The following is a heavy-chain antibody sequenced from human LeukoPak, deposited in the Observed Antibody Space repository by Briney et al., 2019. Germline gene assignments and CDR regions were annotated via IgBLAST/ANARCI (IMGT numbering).Heavy chain of an antibody. J-gene: IGHJ4*02. CDR2: IYHSGST. CDR3: AREWAY. V-gene: IGHV4-38-2*02. Sequence: PSETLSLTCTVSGYSITSGYYWGWIRQPPGKGLEWIGNIYHSGSTYYNPSLKSRVTISVDTSKNQFSLRLNSVTAADTAVYYCAREWAYWGQGTLVTVSS. CDR1: GYSITSGYY.